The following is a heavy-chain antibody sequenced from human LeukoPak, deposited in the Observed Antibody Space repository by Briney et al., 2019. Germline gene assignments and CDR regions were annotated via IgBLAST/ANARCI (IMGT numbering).Heavy chain of an antibody. D-gene: IGHD5-12*01. V-gene: IGHV1-69*04. J-gene: IGHJ4*02. CDR3: ARDLGGYDGVDY. Sequence: GASVKVSCKASGYTFTSYGISWVRQAPGQGLEWMGRIIPILGIANYAQKFQGRVTITADKSTSTAYMELSSLRFEDTAVYYCARDLGGYDGVDYWGQGTLVTVSS. CDR2: IIPILGIA. CDR1: GYTFTSYG.